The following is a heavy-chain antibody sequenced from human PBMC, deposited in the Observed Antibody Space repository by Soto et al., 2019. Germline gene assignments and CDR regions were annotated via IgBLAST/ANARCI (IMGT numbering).Heavy chain of an antibody. CDR3: AREWGGIVVVVAAPYGMDV. V-gene: IGHV1-2*02. CDR1: GYTFTGYY. J-gene: IGHJ6*02. D-gene: IGHD2-15*01. Sequence: ASVKVSCKASGYTFTGYYMHWVRQAPGQGLEWMGWINPNSGGTNYAQKFQGRVTMTRDTSISTAYMELSRLRSDDTAVYYCAREWGGIVVVVAAPYGMDVRGQGTTVTVSS. CDR2: INPNSGGT.